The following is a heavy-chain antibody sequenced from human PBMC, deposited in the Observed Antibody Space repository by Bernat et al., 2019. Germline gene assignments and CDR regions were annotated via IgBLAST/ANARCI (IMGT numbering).Heavy chain of an antibody. CDR2: ISGSGGST. V-gene: IGHV3-23*01. J-gene: IGHJ6*02. CDR1: GFTFSSYA. CDR3: AKGPLRITMVRGVNYYYGMDV. D-gene: IGHD3-10*01. Sequence: EVQLLESGGGLVQPGGSLRLSCAASGFTFSSYAMSWVRQAPGKGLEWVSAISGSGGSTYYADSVKGRFTISRDNSKNTLYLQMNSLRAEDTAVYYCAKGPLRITMVRGVNYYYGMDVWGQGTTVTVSS.